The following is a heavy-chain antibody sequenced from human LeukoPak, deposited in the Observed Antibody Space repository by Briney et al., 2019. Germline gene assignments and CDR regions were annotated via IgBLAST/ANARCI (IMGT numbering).Heavy chain of an antibody. CDR2: ISAYNGNT. CDR1: GYTFIDYY. J-gene: IGHJ6*02. Sequence: ASVTVSCKASGYTFIDYYIHWVRQAPGQGLEWMGWISAYNGNTNYAQKLQGRVTMTTDTSTSTAYMELRSLRSDDTAVYYCASSPRYYYYYGMDVWGQGATVTVSS. CDR3: ASSPRYYYYYGMDV. V-gene: IGHV1-18*04.